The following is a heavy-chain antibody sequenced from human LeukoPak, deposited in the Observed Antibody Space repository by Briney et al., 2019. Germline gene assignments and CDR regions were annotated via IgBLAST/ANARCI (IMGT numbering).Heavy chain of an antibody. Sequence: SETLSLTCAVYGGSFSGYYWSWIRQPPGKGLEWIGYIYYSGSTYYNPSLKGRVTISVDTSKNQFSLKLSFVTAADTAVYYCAIEPSAYCGGDCYGNYWGQGTLVTVSS. CDR1: GGSFSGYY. V-gene: IGHV4-30-4*01. CDR3: AIEPSAYCGGDCYGNY. CDR2: IYYSGST. D-gene: IGHD2-21*02. J-gene: IGHJ4*02.